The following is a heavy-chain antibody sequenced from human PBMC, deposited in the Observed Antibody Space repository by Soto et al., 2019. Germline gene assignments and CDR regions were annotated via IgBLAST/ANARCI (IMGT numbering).Heavy chain of an antibody. Sequence: SETLSLTCTVSGGSISSYYWSWIRQPPGKGLEWIGYIYYSGSTNYNPSLKSRVTISVDTSKNQFSLKLSSVTAADTAVYYCARDMVRGVNGMDVWGQGTTVPVSS. CDR2: IYYSGST. V-gene: IGHV4-59*01. CDR1: GGSISSYY. CDR3: ARDMVRGVNGMDV. D-gene: IGHD3-10*01. J-gene: IGHJ6*02.